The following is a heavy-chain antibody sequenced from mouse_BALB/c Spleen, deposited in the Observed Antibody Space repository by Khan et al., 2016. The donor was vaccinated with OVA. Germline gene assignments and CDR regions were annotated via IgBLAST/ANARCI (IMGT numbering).Heavy chain of an antibody. CDR1: GYSITSEYA. J-gene: IGHJ3*01. CDR2: ITYSGNT. CDR3: TRKDYYDYDPFPY. Sequence: EVELVESGPGLWKPSQSLSLTSTVTGYSITSEYAWNWIRHFPGNNLEWMGYITYSGNTRSTPSLKSRISITRDTSKNQFFLQLNSVTTEDTATYYCTRKDYYDYDPFPYWGQGTLVTVSA. D-gene: IGHD2-4*01. V-gene: IGHV3-2*02.